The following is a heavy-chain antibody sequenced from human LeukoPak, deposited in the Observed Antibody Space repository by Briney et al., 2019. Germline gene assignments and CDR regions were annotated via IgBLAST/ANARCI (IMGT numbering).Heavy chain of an antibody. CDR3: ARQKDYGDYLDYYYGMDV. CDR1: GYSFTSYW. D-gene: IGHD4-17*01. Sequence: GESLKISCKGSGYSFTSYWIGWVRQMPGKGLEWMGIIYPGDSDTRYSPSFQGQVTISADESISTAYLQWSSLKASDTAMYYCARQKDYGDYLDYYYGMDVWGQGTTVTVSS. V-gene: IGHV5-51*01. J-gene: IGHJ6*02. CDR2: IYPGDSDT.